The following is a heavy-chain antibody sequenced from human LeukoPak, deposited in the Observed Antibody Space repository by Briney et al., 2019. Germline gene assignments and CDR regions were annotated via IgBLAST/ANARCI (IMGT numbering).Heavy chain of an antibody. V-gene: IGHV3-23*01. Sequence: GGSLRLSCAASGFTFTSYAMNWVHQAPGKGLEWVAFIRGGGAGARYADAAKGRFTVSRDNSKNTLYLHMNTLRVEDTATYYCAKCSASYDNDALDMWGQGTVVIVSS. J-gene: IGHJ3*02. CDR3: AKCSASYDNDALDM. CDR2: IRGGGAGA. CDR1: GFTFTSYA. D-gene: IGHD3-10*02.